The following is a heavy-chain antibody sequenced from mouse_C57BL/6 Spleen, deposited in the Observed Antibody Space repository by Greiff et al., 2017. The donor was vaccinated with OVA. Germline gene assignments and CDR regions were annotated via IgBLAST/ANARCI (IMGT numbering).Heavy chain of an antibody. J-gene: IGHJ2*01. CDR1: GYTFTSYW. V-gene: IGHV1-55*01. D-gene: IGHD3-2*02. Sequence: QVQLKQPGAELVKPGASVKMSCKASGYTFTSYWITWVKQRPGQGLEWIGDIYPGSGSTNYNEKFKSKATLTVDTSSSTAYMQLSSLTSEDSAVYYCARGLRLQYYFDYWGQGTTLTVSS. CDR2: IYPGSGST. CDR3: ARGLRLQYYFDY.